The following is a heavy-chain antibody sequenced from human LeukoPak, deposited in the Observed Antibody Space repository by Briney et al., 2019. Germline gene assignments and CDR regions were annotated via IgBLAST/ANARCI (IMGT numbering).Heavy chain of an antibody. D-gene: IGHD3-22*01. CDR3: AKDKDYYDSSGLDY. J-gene: IGHJ4*02. V-gene: IGHV3-7*05. CDR2: IKQDGSEK. CDR1: GFTFSSYW. Sequence: GGSLRLSCTASGFTFSSYWMNWVRQAPGKGLEWVANIKQDGSEKYYVDSVKGRFTISRDNAKKSLYLQMNSLRAEDTAVYYCAKDKDYYDSSGLDYWGQGTLVTVSS.